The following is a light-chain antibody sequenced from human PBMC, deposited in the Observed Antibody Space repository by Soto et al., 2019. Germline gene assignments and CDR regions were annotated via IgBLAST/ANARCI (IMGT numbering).Light chain of an antibody. CDR3: QHNYRTSAIT. J-gene: IGKJ5*01. Sequence: DIQMTQSPSSLSESVGDRVTITCRASQSISSYLNWYQQKPGKAPKLLIYAASSLQSGVPSRFSGSGSGTDFTLTISSLHPDDFATYYCQHNYRTSAITFGQGTRLEIK. V-gene: IGKV1-39*01. CDR1: QSISSY. CDR2: AAS.